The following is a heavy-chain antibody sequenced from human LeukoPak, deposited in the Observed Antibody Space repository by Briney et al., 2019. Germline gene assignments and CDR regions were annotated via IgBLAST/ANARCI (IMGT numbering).Heavy chain of an antibody. Sequence: PSETLSLTCAVYGGSFSGYYWSWIRQPPGKGLEWIGEINHSGSTNYNPSLKSRVTISVDTSKNQFSLKLSSVTAADTAVYYCARGVDVWGSYRYWKGRCFDYWGQGTLVTVSS. J-gene: IGHJ4*02. CDR3: ARGVDVWGSYRYWKGRCFDY. V-gene: IGHV4-34*01. D-gene: IGHD3-16*02. CDR1: GGSFSGYY. CDR2: INHSGST.